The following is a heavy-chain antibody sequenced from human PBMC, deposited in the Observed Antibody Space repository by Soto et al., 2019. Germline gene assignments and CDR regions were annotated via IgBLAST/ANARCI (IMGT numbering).Heavy chain of an antibody. Sequence: KSGGSLRLSCAASGFTFSDYYMSWIRQAPGKGLEWVSYISSSGSTIYYADSVKGRFTISRDNAKNSLYLQMNSLRAEDTAVYYCARDQGRRDGYNYYYYYGMDVWGQGTTVTVSS. CDR1: GFTFSDYY. D-gene: IGHD5-12*01. J-gene: IGHJ6*02. V-gene: IGHV3-11*01. CDR2: ISSSGSTI. CDR3: ARDQGRRDGYNYYYYYGMDV.